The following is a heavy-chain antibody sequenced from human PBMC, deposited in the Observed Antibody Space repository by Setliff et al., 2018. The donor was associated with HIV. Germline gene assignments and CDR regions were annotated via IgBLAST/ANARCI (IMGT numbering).Heavy chain of an antibody. CDR3: ASTWGLDQPDAFDI. D-gene: IGHD3-16*01. Sequence: GASVKVSCKASGNIFTPYAIHWVRQAPGQSLEWMGWIIVASGTTQYSQTFQGRVTITRDTSASTAYMELSSLRSEDTAVYYCASTWGLDQPDAFDIWGQGTMVTVSS. J-gene: IGHJ3*02. CDR1: GNIFTPYA. V-gene: IGHV1-3*01. CDR2: IIVASGTT.